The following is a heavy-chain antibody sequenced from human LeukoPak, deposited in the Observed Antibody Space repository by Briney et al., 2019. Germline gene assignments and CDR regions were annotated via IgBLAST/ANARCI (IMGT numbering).Heavy chain of an antibody. J-gene: IGHJ1*01. CDR1: GYTFTTYD. CDR2: INSNSGNT. Sequence: ASVKVSCKASGYTFTTYDINWVRQATGQGLQWMGWINSNSGNTGYAQKFQGRITITRNTSISTVYMELSSLRSEDTAVYYCARGPPTAQYFQHWGQGTLVTVSS. V-gene: IGHV1-8*03. D-gene: IGHD1-1*01. CDR3: ARGPPTAQYFQH.